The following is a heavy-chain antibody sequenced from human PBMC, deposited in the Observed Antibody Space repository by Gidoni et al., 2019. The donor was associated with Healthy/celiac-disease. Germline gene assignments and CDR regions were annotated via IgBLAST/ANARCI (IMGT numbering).Heavy chain of an antibody. V-gene: IGHV3-21*01. CDR3: ARDRRGVFDY. Sequence: EVQLVESGGGLVKPGGSLRLSCAASGFTFNSYSMNWVRQAPGKGLAWVSSISSRNSYLYYADSVKGRFTISRDNAKNSLYLQMNSLRAEDTAVYYCARDRRGVFDYWGQGTLVTVSS. J-gene: IGHJ4*02. D-gene: IGHD3-16*01. CDR1: GFTFNSYS. CDR2: ISSRNSYL.